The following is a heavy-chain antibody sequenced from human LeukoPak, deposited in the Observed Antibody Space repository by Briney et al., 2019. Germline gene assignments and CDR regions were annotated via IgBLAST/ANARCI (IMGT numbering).Heavy chain of an antibody. J-gene: IGHJ4*02. V-gene: IGHV1-18*01. D-gene: IGHD2-15*01. CDR2: ISAYNGNT. CDR1: GYTFTSYG. Sequence: ASVKVSCKASGYTFTSYGISWVRQAPGQGLEWMGWISAYNGNTNYAQKLQGRVTMTTDTSTSTAYMELRSLRSDDTAVYYCARGVKPGYCSGGSCHDFDYWDQGTLVTVSS. CDR3: ARGVKPGYCSGGSCHDFDY.